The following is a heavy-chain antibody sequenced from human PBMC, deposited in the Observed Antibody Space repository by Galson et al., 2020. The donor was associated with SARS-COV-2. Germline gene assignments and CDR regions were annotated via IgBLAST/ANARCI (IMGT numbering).Heavy chain of an antibody. J-gene: IGHJ5*02. CDR2: ISYDGSNK. CDR1: GFTFSSYA. V-gene: IGHV3-30-3*01. D-gene: IGHD3-10*01. CDR3: ARDGGGWFDP. Sequence: GGSMRLSCAASGFTFSSYAMHWVRQAPGKGLEWVAVISYDGSNKYYADSVKGRFTISRDNSKNTLYLQMNSLRAEDTAVYYCARDGGGWFDPWGQGTLVTVSS.